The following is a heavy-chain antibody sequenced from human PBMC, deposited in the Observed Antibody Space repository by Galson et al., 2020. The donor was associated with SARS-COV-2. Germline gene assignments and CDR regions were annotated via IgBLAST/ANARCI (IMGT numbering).Heavy chain of an antibody. Sequence: SETLSLTCAVYGGSFRGYSWTWIRQPPGKGLEWIGEINFGGNANYDPSLRSRVTLSVDTSKNQFSLSLRSVTAADTGLYYCARGHRGVVPSPVLGLGPYYSYHFMDVWGRGTTVTVSS. CDR2: INFGGNA. CDR3: ARGHRGVVPSPVLGLGPYYSYHFMDV. J-gene: IGHJ6*03. V-gene: IGHV4-34*01. CDR1: GGSFRGYS. D-gene: IGHD3-10*01.